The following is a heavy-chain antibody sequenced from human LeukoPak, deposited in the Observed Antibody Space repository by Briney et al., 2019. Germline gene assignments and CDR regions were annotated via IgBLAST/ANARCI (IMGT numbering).Heavy chain of an antibody. Sequence: GGSLRLSCVASGFTFSDYAMGWVRQAPGKGLEWVSTITGSGGSTYYTDSVKGRFTISRDNSKNTLYLQMNSLRAEDTAVYYCATLQDYYGMDVWGQGTTVTVSS. CDR3: ATLQDYYGMDV. V-gene: IGHV3-23*01. CDR2: ITGSGGST. CDR1: GFTFSDYA. J-gene: IGHJ6*02. D-gene: IGHD4-11*01.